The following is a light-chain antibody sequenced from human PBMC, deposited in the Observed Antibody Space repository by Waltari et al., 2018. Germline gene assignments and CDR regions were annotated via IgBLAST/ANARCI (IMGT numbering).Light chain of an antibody. V-gene: IGKV3-11*01. CDR3: QHRARWPPDAT. Sequence: EIVLTQSPATLSLSPGERATLSCRAGQSVGNYLAWYQQRPGQAPRLLIYAASNRATGIPAGFSGSGSGTDFTLTIDSLEAEDSAVYYCQHRARWPPDATFGPGTKVDIK. CDR2: AAS. J-gene: IGKJ3*01. CDR1: QSVGNY.